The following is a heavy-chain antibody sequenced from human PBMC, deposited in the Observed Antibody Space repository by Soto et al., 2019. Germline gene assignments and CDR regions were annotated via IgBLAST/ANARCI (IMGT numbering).Heavy chain of an antibody. CDR2: IFYNGNT. Sequence: SDTLSLTCTVSGGSVDSGRYFWSWIRQPPGKGLEWIGYIFYNGNTNYNPSLKSRASISVDTSKNQFSLKMRSVTAADTAVFFCARVFSSSWFYYFDLWGQGIVVTVS. CDR3: ARVFSSSWFYYFDL. J-gene: IGHJ4*02. V-gene: IGHV4-61*01. D-gene: IGHD6-13*01. CDR1: GGSVDSGRYF.